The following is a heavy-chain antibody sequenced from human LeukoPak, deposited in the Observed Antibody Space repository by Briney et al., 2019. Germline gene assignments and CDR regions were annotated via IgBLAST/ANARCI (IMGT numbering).Heavy chain of an antibody. CDR3: AREGGYEDYYYYYGMDV. CDR2: ISGSGGST. CDR1: GFTFSNYD. Sequence: GSLRLSCAASGFTFSNYDMSWVRQAPGKGLEWVSAISGSGGSTYYADSVKGRFTISRDNAKNTLYLQMNSLRAEDTAVYYCAREGGYEDYYYYYGMDVWGQGTTVTVSS. D-gene: IGHD5-12*01. V-gene: IGHV3-23*01. J-gene: IGHJ6*02.